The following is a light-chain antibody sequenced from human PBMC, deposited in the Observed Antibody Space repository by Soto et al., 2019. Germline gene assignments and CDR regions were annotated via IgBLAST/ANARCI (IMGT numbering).Light chain of an antibody. J-gene: IGLJ2*01. CDR2: EVN. CDR1: SSDVGNYNY. CDR3: TSYAGFSNHVI. Sequence: QSALTQPPSASGSPGQSVTISCTGTSSDVGNYNYVSWYQQHPDKAPKLMIYEVNKRPSGVPDRFSGSKSGNTASLTVSGVQADEEADYYCTSYAGFSNHVIFGEGTKLTVL. V-gene: IGLV2-8*01.